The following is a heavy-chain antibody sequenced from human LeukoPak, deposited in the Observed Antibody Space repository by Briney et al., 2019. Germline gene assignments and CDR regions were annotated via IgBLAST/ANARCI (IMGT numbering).Heavy chain of an antibody. V-gene: IGHV3-33*06. D-gene: IGHD1-14*01. Sequence: GGSLRLSCAASGFTFSNYDMHWVRQAPGKGLEWVAVILYGGSTKYYADSVKARFTISRDNSKNTLYLQMHILCLGDTAGYYCAKHHGNNHYSFDYWGQGILVTVSS. J-gene: IGHJ4*02. CDR1: GFTFSNYD. CDR3: AKHHGNNHYSFDY. CDR2: ILYGGSTK.